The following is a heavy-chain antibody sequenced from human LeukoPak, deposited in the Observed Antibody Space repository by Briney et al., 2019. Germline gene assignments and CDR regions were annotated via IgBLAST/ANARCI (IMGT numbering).Heavy chain of an antibody. V-gene: IGHV1-2*02. CDR3: ARWRELCASLSAFDI. D-gene: IGHD3-16*01. J-gene: IGHJ3*02. CDR2: INPNSGGT. Sequence: GASVKVSCKASGYTFTGYYMHWVRQAPGQGLEWMGWINPNSGGTNYAQKFQGRVTMTRDTSISAAYMELSRLRSDDTAVYYCARWRELCASLSAFDIWGQGTMVTVSS. CDR1: GYTFTGYY.